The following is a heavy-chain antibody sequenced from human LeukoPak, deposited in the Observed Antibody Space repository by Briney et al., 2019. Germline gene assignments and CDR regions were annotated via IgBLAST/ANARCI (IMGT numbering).Heavy chain of an antibody. CDR3: ARGGIAAAGTWDYYYGMDV. CDR2: MNPNSGNT. CDR1: RYTFSNYD. D-gene: IGHD6-13*01. J-gene: IGHJ6*02. V-gene: IGHV1-8*01. Sequence: GASVKVSCKASRYTFSNYDINWVRRATGQGLEWMGWMNPNSGNTGYAQKFQGRVTMTRNTSISTAYMELSSLRSEDTAAYYCARGGIAAAGTWDYYYGMDVWGQGTTVTVSS.